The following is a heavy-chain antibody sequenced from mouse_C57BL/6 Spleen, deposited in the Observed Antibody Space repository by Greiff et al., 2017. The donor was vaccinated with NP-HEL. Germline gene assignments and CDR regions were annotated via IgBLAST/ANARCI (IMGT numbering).Heavy chain of an antibody. CDR3: ARTRYYYGSSYEDY. V-gene: IGHV3-6*01. D-gene: IGHD1-1*01. Sequence: ESGPGLVKPSQSLSLTCSVTGYSITSGYYWNWIRQFPGNKLEWMGYISYDGSNNYNPSLKNRISITRDTSKNQFFLKLNSVTTEDTATYYCARTRYYYGSSYEDYWGQGTTLTVSS. CDR2: ISYDGSN. J-gene: IGHJ2*01. CDR1: GYSITSGYY.